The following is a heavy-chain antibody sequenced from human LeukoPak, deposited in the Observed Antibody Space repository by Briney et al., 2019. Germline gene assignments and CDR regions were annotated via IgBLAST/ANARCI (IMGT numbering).Heavy chain of an antibody. CDR1: GGSFSGYY. CDR2: INHSGST. CDR3: ARGKVVLLWFGELFGSKDRGYYMDV. D-gene: IGHD3-10*01. V-gene: IGHV4-34*01. J-gene: IGHJ6*03. Sequence: SETLSLTCAVYGGSFSGYYWSWIRQPPGKGLEWIGEINHSGSTNYNPSLKSRVTISVDTSKNQFSLKLSSVTAADTAVYYCARGKVVLLWFGELFGSKDRGYYMDVWGKGTTVTVSS.